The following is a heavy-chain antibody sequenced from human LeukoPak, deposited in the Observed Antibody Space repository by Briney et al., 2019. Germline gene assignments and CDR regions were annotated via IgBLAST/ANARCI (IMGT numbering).Heavy chain of an antibody. CDR2: IGISSSTI. D-gene: IGHD3-22*01. Sequence: GGSLRLSCAASGFTFSSYSMNWVRQAPGKGLEWVSYIGISSSTIYYADSVKGRFTISRDNSKNTLYVQVNSLGTEDTAAYYCAKGSYYDSSGSFYFDYWGQGTLVTVSS. J-gene: IGHJ4*02. CDR3: AKGSYYDSSGSFYFDY. CDR1: GFTFSSYS. V-gene: IGHV3-48*01.